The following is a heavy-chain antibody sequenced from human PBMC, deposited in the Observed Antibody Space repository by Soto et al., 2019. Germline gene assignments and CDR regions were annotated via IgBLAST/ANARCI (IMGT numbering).Heavy chain of an antibody. D-gene: IGHD1-26*01. V-gene: IGHV3-33*01. CDR1: GFTLSSYG. CDR2: IWYDGINK. J-gene: IGHJ4*02. Sequence: QAQLVESGGGVVQPGRSLRLSCVASGFTLSSYGMHWVRQAPGKGLEWVAGIWYDGINKHYADSVKGRFTISRDNSGNTVYLQMSSLRAEDTAVYYCARDDRLVGTTYRSYCFDHWGQGTLVTVSS. CDR3: ARDDRLVGTTYRSYCFDH.